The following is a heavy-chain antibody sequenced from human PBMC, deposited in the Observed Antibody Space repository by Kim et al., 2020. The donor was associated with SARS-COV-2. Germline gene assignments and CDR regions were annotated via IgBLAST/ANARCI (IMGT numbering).Heavy chain of an antibody. CDR1: GLTSTSHW. CDR3: AEGPYSNYAAS. J-gene: IGHJ4*02. CDR2: INSDGSST. V-gene: IGHV3-74*01. D-gene: IGHD4-4*01. Sequence: GGSLRLFCAASGLTSTSHWMHWVRQAPGKGLVWVSRINSDGSSTNYADSVKGRFTISRDSAKNTLYLQMNSLRADDTAAYYCAEGPYSNYAASWGQGTLV.